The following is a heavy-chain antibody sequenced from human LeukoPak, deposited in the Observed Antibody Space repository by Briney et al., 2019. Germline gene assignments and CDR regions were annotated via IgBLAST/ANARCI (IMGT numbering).Heavy chain of an antibody. CDR1: GFTFSDYA. V-gene: IGHV3-23*01. J-gene: IGHJ4*02. Sequence: GGSLRLSCAASGFTFSDYAMSLVRQAPAGGLEWVSSLRGDGETFYADSVKGRLTLSRDESRNTVYLHLNNLRVEDTAVYYCAKASWVSTADAVLWGQGTLVTVSS. CDR3: AKASWVSTADAVL. D-gene: IGHD3-16*01. CDR2: LRGDGET.